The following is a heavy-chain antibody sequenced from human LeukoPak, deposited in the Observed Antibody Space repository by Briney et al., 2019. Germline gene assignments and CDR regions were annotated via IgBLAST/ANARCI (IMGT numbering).Heavy chain of an antibody. CDR1: GYTFTSYY. D-gene: IGHD3-3*01. J-gene: IGHJ5*02. V-gene: IGHV1-46*01. Sequence: GASVKVSCKASGYTFTSYYMHWVRQAPGQGLEWMGIINPSGGSTSYAQKFQGRVTMTRDTSTSTVYMELSSLRSEDTAVYYCARDGTIPWQTENWFGLWGQGTLVTVSS. CDR3: ARDGTIPWQTENWFGL. CDR2: INPSGGST.